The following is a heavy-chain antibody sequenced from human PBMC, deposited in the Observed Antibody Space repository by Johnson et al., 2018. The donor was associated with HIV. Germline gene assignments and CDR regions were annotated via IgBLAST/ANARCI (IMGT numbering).Heavy chain of an antibody. CDR2: INTDGRTA. CDR1: GFTFSSYW. Sequence: VQLVESGGGVVQPGRSLRLSCAASGFTFSSYWMSWVRQAPGKGLEWVSHINTDGRTAIYADSVQGRFPMSRDNAKSTLFLQMNSLRAEDTALYYCAKDITVVRHGAGAFDIWGQGTMVTVSS. D-gene: IGHD4-23*01. CDR3: AKDITVVRHGAGAFDI. J-gene: IGHJ3*02. V-gene: IGHV3-74*01.